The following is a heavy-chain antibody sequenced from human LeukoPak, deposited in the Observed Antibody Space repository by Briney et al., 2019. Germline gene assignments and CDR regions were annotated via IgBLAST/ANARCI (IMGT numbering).Heavy chain of an antibody. Sequence: ASVKVSCKASGYTFTNYAMHWVRQAPGQRLEWMGWINAGSGNTKYSQKFQDRVTITRDTSASTAHMELSSLRSEDTAVYYCAREGEVRGIIITGDYWGQGTLVTVSS. V-gene: IGHV1-3*01. J-gene: IGHJ4*02. CDR3: AREGEVRGIIITGDY. CDR2: INAGSGNT. CDR1: GYTFTNYA. D-gene: IGHD3-10*01.